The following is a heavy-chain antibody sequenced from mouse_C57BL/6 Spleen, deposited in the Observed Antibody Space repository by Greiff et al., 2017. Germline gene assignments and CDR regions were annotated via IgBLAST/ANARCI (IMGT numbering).Heavy chain of an antibody. V-gene: IGHV1-81*01. CDR2: IYPRSGNT. CDR1: GYTFTSYG. Sequence: VQLQESGAELARPGASVKLSCKASGYTFTSYGISWVKQRTGQGLEWIGEIYPRSGNTYYNEKFKGKATLTADKSSSTAYMELRSLTSEDSAVXFFARDDYDRGYAMDYWGQGTSVTVSS. D-gene: IGHD2-4*01. J-gene: IGHJ4*01. CDR3: ARDDYDRGYAMDY.